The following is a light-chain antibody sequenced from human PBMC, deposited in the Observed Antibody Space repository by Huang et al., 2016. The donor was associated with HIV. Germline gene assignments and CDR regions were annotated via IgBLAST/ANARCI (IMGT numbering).Light chain of an antibody. Sequence: EIIMTPSPGTLTASPGDRVTLSCRASQSVSSNLASYHQMPGQAARLLIYGASTRATVIPARFSGTGSGTKFTLTISSLQSEDFAVYYCQQYNQWPRTFGGGTKVEI. V-gene: IGKV3-15*01. CDR2: GAS. CDR3: QQYNQWPRT. J-gene: IGKJ4*01. CDR1: QSVSSN.